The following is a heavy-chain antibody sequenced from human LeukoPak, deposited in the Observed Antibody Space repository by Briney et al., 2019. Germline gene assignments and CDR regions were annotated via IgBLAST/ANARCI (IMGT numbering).Heavy chain of an antibody. CDR1: GFTFSDSA. V-gene: IGHV3-73*01. D-gene: IGHD6-6*01. Sequence: GGSLRLSCAASGFTFSDSAMHWVRQASGKGLEWVGRIRSKANSYATAYAASVKGRFTTSRDNSKNTLYLQMGSLRAEDMAVYYCARVVPEGYFDYWGQGTLVTVSS. CDR3: ARVVPEGYFDY. CDR2: IRSKANSYAT. J-gene: IGHJ4*02.